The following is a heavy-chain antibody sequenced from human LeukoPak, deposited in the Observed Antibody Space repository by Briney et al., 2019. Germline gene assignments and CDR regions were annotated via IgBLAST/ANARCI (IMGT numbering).Heavy chain of an antibody. CDR2: INPSGGNT. J-gene: IGHJ5*02. CDR1: GYTFTDTY. Sequence: VASVKVSCKASGYTFTDTYIPWVRKVLGQGLEWMGMINPSGGNTDYAQKFQGKVTLTRDTSTSTVYMELSSLRSEDTAVYYCARLDHWGQGTLVTVSS. V-gene: IGHV1-46*01. CDR3: ARLDH.